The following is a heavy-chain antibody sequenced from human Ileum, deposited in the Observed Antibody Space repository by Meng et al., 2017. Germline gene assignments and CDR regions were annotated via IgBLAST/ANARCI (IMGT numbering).Heavy chain of an antibody. V-gene: IGHV4-59*01. Sequence: QVQLQESGPGLVKPSETLSLTCTVSGAPISAYYWSWIRQPPGKGLECIGYIFYNGDINYNPSLKSRVTISLDTSKSQISLKLTSVTAADTAVYYCARTARVFDPWGQGTLVTVSS. CDR2: IFYNGDI. J-gene: IGHJ5*02. CDR3: ARTARVFDP. CDR1: GAPISAYY.